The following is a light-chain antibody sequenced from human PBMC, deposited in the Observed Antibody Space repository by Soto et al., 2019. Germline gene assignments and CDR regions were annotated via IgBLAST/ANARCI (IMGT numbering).Light chain of an antibody. CDR1: SSDIGAHNF. CDR2: EVT. V-gene: IGLV2-14*01. J-gene: IGLJ2*01. CDR3: SSYTKNRTLL. Sequence: SALTQPASVSGSPGQSITVSCTGTSSDIGAHNFVSWYQQHPGKAPRLIIYEVTNRPSGLSDRFSGSKSGNTASLIISGLQAEDEADYFCSSYTKNRTLLFGGGTKLTVL.